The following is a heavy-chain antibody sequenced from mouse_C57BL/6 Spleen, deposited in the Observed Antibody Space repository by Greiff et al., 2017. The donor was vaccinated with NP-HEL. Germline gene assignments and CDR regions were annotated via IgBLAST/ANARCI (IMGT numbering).Heavy chain of an antibody. Sequence: EVKLVESGGGLVKPGGSLKLSCAASGFTFSSYAMSWVRQTPEKRLEWVATISDGGSYTYYPDNVKGRFTISGDNAKSNLYLQMSHLTSEDTAMYYCARDGRLRQGGFAYWGQGTLVTVSA. CDR1: GFTFSSYA. CDR2: ISDGGSYT. CDR3: ARDGRLRQGGFAY. D-gene: IGHD2-2*01. J-gene: IGHJ3*01. V-gene: IGHV5-4*01.